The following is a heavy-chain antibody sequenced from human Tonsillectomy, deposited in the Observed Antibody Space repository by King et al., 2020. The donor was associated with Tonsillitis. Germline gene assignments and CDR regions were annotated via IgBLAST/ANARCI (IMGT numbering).Heavy chain of an antibody. CDR3: AKYYFYPICDSSWDYLDS. D-gene: IGHD3-3*01. CDR1: GDSIRHYS. Sequence: VQLQESGPGLVKPSETLSLICSVSGDSIRHYSWSWIRQPAGGGLEYIGRIHGTGSTVYNPALKSRGTMSMDTSKNHFSLHLTSGTATDTAVYYCAKYYFYPICDSSWDYLDSWGLGALVTVSS. CDR2: IHGTGST. J-gene: IGHJ4*02. V-gene: IGHV4-4*07.